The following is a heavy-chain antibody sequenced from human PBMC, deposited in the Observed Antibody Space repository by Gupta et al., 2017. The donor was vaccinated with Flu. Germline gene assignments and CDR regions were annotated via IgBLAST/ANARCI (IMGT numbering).Heavy chain of an antibody. J-gene: IGHJ4*02. D-gene: IGHD6-6*01. CDR3: ARDIRYSNSGIDY. CDR1: GFTFSNYW. CDR2: INSDVSSA. Sequence: EVQLVESGGGLVQPGGSLRLSCVASGFTFSNYWMHWVRQVPGKGLVWVSRINSDVSSASYADSVKGRFTMSRDNAKNTLYLQMNSLRAEDTAVYYCARDIRYSNSGIDYWGQGTLVTVSS. V-gene: IGHV3-74*01.